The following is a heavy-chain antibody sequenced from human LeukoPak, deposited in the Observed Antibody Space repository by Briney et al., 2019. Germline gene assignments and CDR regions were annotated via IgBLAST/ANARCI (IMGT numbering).Heavy chain of an antibody. D-gene: IGHD3-10*01. CDR3: ARDGAYHPLGVNDAFDI. CDR2: ISYDGSNK. Sequence: GRSLRLSCAASGFTFSSYAMHWVRQAPGKGLEWVAVISYDGSNKYYADSVKGRFTISRDNSKNTPNLQMTSLRAEDTAVYYCARDGAYHPLGVNDAFDIWGQGTMVTVSS. CDR1: GFTFSSYA. V-gene: IGHV3-30-3*01. J-gene: IGHJ3*02.